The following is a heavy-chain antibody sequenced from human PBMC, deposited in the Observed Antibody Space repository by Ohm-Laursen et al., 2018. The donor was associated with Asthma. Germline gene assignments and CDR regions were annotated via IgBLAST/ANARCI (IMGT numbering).Heavy chain of an antibody. CDR3: ARATVVAVNRGVVRHDP. Sequence: SETLSLTCTLSGASFSTYYWGWIRQPPGKGLEWIGHIHRTGSTNYNPSLESRVTISIDTSTNQFSLKLSSVTAADTAVYYCARATVVAVNRGVVRHDPWGQGTLVTVSS. V-gene: IGHV4-59*01. CDR1: GASFSTYY. J-gene: IGHJ5*02. CDR2: IHRTGST. D-gene: IGHD2-15*01.